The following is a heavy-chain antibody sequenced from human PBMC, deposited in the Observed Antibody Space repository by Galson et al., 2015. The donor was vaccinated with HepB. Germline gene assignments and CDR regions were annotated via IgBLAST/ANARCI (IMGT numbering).Heavy chain of an antibody. CDR1: GLTFSSYA. V-gene: IGHV3-30-3*01. D-gene: IGHD4-17*01. CDR2: ISYDGSNK. Sequence: SLRLSCAASGLTFSSYAMHWVRQAPGKGLEWVAVISYDGSNKYYADSVKGRFTISRDNSKNTLYLQMNSLRAEDTAVYYCARGNDYGDFFDYWGQGTLVTVSS. J-gene: IGHJ4*02. CDR3: ARGNDYGDFFDY.